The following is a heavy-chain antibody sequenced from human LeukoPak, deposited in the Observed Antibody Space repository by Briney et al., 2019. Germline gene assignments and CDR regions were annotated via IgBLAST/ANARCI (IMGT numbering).Heavy chain of an antibody. Sequence: PSETESLTCTVSGGSISSASYYWGWIRQPPGKGLEWIGEINHSRSTNYNPSLKSRVTISVDTSKNQFSLKLSSVTAADTAVYYCAREKLSGTYNWFDPWGQGTLVTVSS. J-gene: IGHJ5*02. D-gene: IGHD3-16*02. CDR2: INHSRST. CDR3: AREKLSGTYNWFDP. CDR1: GGSISSASYY. V-gene: IGHV4-39*07.